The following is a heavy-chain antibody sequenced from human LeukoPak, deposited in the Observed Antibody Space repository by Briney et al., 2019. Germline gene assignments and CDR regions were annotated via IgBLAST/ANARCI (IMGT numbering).Heavy chain of an antibody. CDR3: ARGGYCTNGVCYWLDY. CDR2: MYYSGST. Sequence: SETLSLTCTVSGGSISSGSYYWSWIRQPPGKGLEWIGYMYYSGSTNYNPSLKSRVTISVDTSKNQFSLKLSSVTAADTAVYYCARGGYCTNGVCYWLDYWGQGTLVTVSS. D-gene: IGHD2-8*01. CDR1: GGSISSGSYY. V-gene: IGHV4-61*01. J-gene: IGHJ4*02.